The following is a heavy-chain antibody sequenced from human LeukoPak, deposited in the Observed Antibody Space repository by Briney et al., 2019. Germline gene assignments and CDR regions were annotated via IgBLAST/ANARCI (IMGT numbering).Heavy chain of an antibody. D-gene: IGHD3-16*01. CDR1: GFTFSRYS. CDR2: ISISSSYI. V-gene: IGHV3-21*04. J-gene: IGHJ4*02. Sequence: GGSLRLSCAASGFTFSRYSMNWVRQAPGKGLEWVSSISISSSYIYYADSVKGRFTMSRDNSKNSLYLQMNSLGTEDTALYYCAREGATSIYFDYWGQGTLVTVSS. CDR3: AREGATSIYFDY.